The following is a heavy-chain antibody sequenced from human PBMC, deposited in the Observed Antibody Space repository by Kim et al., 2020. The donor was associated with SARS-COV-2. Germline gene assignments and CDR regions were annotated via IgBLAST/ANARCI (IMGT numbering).Heavy chain of an antibody. D-gene: IGHD3-16*01. V-gene: IGHV7-4-1*02. CDR2: GNP. Sequence: GNPTYATGFTGRFVFSLDTSVRTAYLQISSLKAEDTAVYYCARDVGQCDFWGQGTLVTVSS. CDR3: ARDVGQCDF. J-gene: IGHJ4*02.